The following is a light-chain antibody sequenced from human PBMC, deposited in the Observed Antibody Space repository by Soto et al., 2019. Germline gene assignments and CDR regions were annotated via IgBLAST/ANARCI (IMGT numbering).Light chain of an antibody. CDR1: SSDVGGYNY. V-gene: IGLV2-14*03. CDR3: CSYRTSDYVV. J-gene: IGLJ2*01. Sequence: QSALTQPASVSGSPGQSITISCTGTSSDVGGYNYVSWYQQHPGKAPKLIIFDVTNRPSGVSNRFSGSKSGSTASLTISGLQAEDEADYYCCSYRTSDYVVFGGGTKVTVL. CDR2: DVT.